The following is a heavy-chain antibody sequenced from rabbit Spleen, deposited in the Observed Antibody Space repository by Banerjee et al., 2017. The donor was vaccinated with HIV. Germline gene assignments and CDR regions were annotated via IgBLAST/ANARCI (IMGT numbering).Heavy chain of an antibody. Sequence: LEESGGGLVKPGGTLTLTCTVSGFSFSSNWICWVRQAPGKGLEWIACIYAGSSGNTYYATWAQGRFTISKTSSTTMTLQMTSLTAADTATYFCARENNYVGVGYFDFWGPGTLVTVS. V-gene: IGHV1S45*01. J-gene: IGHJ4*01. CDR3: ARENNYVGVGYFDF. CDR1: GFSFSSNW. CDR2: IYAGSSGNT. D-gene: IGHD4-2*01.